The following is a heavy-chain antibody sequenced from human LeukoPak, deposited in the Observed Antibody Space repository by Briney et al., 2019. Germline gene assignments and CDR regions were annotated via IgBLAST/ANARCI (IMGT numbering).Heavy chain of an antibody. D-gene: IGHD4-17*01. Sequence: GGSLRLSCSASGFTFSSYAMHWVRQAPGKGLEYVSAISSNGGSTYYADSVKGRFTISRDNSKNTLYLQMNSLRAEDTAVYYCVKDLNYGDYLFDYWGQGTLVTVSS. V-gene: IGHV3-64D*06. J-gene: IGHJ4*02. CDR2: ISSNGGST. CDR3: VKDLNYGDYLFDY. CDR1: GFTFSSYA.